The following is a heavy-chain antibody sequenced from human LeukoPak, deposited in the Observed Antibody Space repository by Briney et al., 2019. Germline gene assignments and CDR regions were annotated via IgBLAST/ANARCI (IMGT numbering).Heavy chain of an antibody. J-gene: IGHJ4*02. Sequence: GGSLRLSCAASGFTFSNYGMHWVRQAPGKGLDWVAVIWYDGSYKYYADSVKGRFTISRDNSKNTLYLQMNSLRAEDTAVYCCAKVVQYTASTGTGLDYWGQGTLVTVSS. CDR1: GFTFSNYG. CDR3: AKVVQYTASTGTGLDY. V-gene: IGHV3-33*06. CDR2: IWYDGSYK. D-gene: IGHD6-13*01.